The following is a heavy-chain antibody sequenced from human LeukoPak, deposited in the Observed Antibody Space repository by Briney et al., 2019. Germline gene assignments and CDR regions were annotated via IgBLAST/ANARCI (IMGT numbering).Heavy chain of an antibody. CDR1: GFTFSSYA. CDR3: AKDHYDFWSGYSNYYYYYMDV. J-gene: IGHJ6*03. CDR2: ISGSGGST. Sequence: GGSLRLSCAASGFTFSSYAMSWVRQAPGKGLEWVSAISGSGGSTYYADSVKGRFTISRDNSKNTLYLQMNSLRAEDTAVYYCAKDHYDFWSGYSNYYYYYMDVWGKGTTVTVSS. D-gene: IGHD3-3*01. V-gene: IGHV3-23*01.